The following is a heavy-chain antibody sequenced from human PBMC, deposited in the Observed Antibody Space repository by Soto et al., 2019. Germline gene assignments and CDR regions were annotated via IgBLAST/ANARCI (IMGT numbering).Heavy chain of an antibody. J-gene: IGHJ4*02. CDR1: GFTFSSYA. Sequence: EVQLLESGGGLVQPGGSLRLSCAASGFTFSSYAMSWVRQAPGKGLERVSVISGSGGSTYYADSVKGRFTISRDNSKNTLYLQMNSLRAEDTAVDYCAKRGSGSQFDYWGQGTLVTVSS. CDR2: ISGSGGST. D-gene: IGHD1-26*01. V-gene: IGHV3-23*01. CDR3: AKRGSGSQFDY.